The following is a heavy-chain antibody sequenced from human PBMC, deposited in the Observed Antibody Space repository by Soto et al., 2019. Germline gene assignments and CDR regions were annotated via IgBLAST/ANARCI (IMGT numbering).Heavy chain of an antibody. CDR1: GYTFTSYY. J-gene: IGHJ6*02. CDR2: INPSGGST. Sequence: ASVKVSCKASGYTFTSYYMHWVRQAPGQGLEWMGIINPSGGSTSYAQKFQGRVTMTRDTSTSTVYMELSSLRSEDTAVYYCARDCSSSWSFNYYYYYGMDVWGQGTTVTVSS. CDR3: ARDCSSSWSFNYYYYYGMDV. V-gene: IGHV1-46*01. D-gene: IGHD6-13*01.